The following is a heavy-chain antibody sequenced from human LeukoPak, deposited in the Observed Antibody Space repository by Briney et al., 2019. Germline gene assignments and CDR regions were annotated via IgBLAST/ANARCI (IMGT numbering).Heavy chain of an antibody. CDR2: IKSKIDGGTT. V-gene: IGHV3-15*01. CDR3: TTDLYGSGSYDY. D-gene: IGHD3-10*01. CDR1: GFTFSNAW. Sequence: GGSLRLSCAASGFTFSNAWMSWVRQAPGKGLEWVGRIKSKIDGGTTDYAAPVKGRFTISRDDSKNTLYLQMNSLKTEDTAVYYCTTDLYGSGSYDYWGQGTLVTVSS. J-gene: IGHJ4*02.